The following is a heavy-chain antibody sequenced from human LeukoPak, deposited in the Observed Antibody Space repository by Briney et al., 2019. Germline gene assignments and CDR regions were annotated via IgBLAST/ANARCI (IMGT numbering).Heavy chain of an antibody. Sequence: ASVKVSCKVCGSTLTELSVHWVRQAPGEGLEWMGGFDPEDGEIIYAQKLQGRATMTEDTSTDTAYMELSSLRAEDTAIYYCAKGRTGANQFDYWGQGTLVTVSS. D-gene: IGHD3/OR15-3a*01. V-gene: IGHV1-24*01. J-gene: IGHJ4*02. CDR3: AKGRTGANQFDY. CDR1: GSTLTELS. CDR2: FDPEDGEI.